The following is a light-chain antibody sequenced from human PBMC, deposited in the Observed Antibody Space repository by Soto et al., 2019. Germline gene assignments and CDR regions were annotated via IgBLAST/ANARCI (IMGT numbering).Light chain of an antibody. V-gene: IGKV3-11*01. CDR2: DAS. Sequence: EIVLTQSPATLSLSPGERATLSCRASQSHSGYLAWYQQRPGQAPRLLIYDASSRANGIPARFTGSGSGTDFSLTISSLEPEDFAVYYCQQGSTWPTFGQGTRVDIK. CDR3: QQGSTWPT. J-gene: IGKJ1*01. CDR1: QSHSGY.